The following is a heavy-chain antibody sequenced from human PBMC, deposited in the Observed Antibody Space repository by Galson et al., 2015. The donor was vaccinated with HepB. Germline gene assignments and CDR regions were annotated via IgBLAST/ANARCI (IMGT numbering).Heavy chain of an antibody. D-gene: IGHD5-12*01. Sequence: CAISGDSVSSNSVAWNWIRQSPSRGLEWLGRTYYRSKWSNDYAVSVKSRITINPDTSKNQFSLQPNSVTPEDTAVYFCARAQSGSDWFDPWGQGTLVTVSS. CDR1: GDSVSSNSVA. V-gene: IGHV6-1*01. CDR3: ARAQSGSDWFDP. J-gene: IGHJ5*02. CDR2: TYYRSKWSN.